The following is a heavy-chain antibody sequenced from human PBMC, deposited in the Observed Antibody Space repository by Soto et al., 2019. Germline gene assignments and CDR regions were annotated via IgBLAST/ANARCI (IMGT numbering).Heavy chain of an antibody. V-gene: IGHV3-23*01. CDR2: ISGSGGST. J-gene: IGHJ5*02. CDR3: ANSAAAALGMVTES. Sequence: RLSCAASGFTFSSYAMGWVRQAPGKGLEWVSAISGSGGSTYYADSVKGRFTISRDNSKNTLYLQMNSLRAEDTAVYYCANSAAAALGMVTESWGQGTPVTASS. D-gene: IGHD6-13*01. CDR1: GFTFSSYA.